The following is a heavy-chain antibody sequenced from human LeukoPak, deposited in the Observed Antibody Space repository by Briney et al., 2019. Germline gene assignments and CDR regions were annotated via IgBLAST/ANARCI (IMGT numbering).Heavy chain of an antibody. D-gene: IGHD5-12*01. Sequence: GESLKISCQASGYSFVSYWIGWVRQVPGKGLEWMGVVYPGDSDFRYLPSFQGQVTISADKSFNTAYLQRSRLKASDTAMYYCARRGYSGYEHFDYWGQGTLVTVSS. J-gene: IGHJ4*02. CDR2: VYPGDSDF. CDR3: ARRGYSGYEHFDY. V-gene: IGHV5-51*01. CDR1: GYSFVSYW.